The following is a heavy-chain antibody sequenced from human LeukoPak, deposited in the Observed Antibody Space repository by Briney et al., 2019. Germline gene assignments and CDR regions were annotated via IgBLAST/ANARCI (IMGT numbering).Heavy chain of an antibody. CDR1: GFTFSGSA. CDR3: LRLYGMDV. CDR2: IRSKANSYAA. J-gene: IGHJ6*02. Sequence: GGSLRLSCAASGFTFSGSAMHWVRQASGKGLEWVGRIRSKANSYAAAYAASVKGRFTISRDDSKNTAYLQMNSLKTEDTAVYYCLRLYGMDVWGQGTTVTVSS. V-gene: IGHV3-73*01.